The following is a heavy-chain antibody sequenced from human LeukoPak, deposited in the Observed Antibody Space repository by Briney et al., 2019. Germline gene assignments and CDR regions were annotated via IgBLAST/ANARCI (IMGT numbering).Heavy chain of an antibody. D-gene: IGHD6-13*01. J-gene: IGHJ3*02. Sequence: PSETLSLTCTVSGGSISSYYWSWIRQPPGKGLEWIGYIYTSGSTNHNPSLTTRLTISVHPSKNQFSLKLSSVTAAHTAVYYCARAYSSSWYAAFDIWGQGTMVTVSS. CDR3: ARAYSSSWYAAFDI. CDR2: IYTSGST. V-gene: IGHV4-4*09. CDR1: GGSISSYY.